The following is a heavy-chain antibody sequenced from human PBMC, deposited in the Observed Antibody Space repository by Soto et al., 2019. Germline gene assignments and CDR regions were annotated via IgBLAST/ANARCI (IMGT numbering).Heavy chain of an antibody. Sequence: HPGGSLRLSCAGSGFTFSSNWMNWVRQAPGKGLEWVATIKPDGSEQDYVESVKGRFTISRDNAKNSVHLQMNSLRAEDTAVYYCATVPWTAAASWGQGTLVTVSS. V-gene: IGHV3-7*01. CDR3: ATVPWTAAAS. CDR2: IKPDGSEQ. CDR1: GFTFSSNW. D-gene: IGHD6-13*01. J-gene: IGHJ5*02.